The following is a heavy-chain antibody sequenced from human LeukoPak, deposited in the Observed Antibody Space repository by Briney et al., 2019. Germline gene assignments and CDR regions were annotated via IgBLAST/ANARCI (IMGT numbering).Heavy chain of an antibody. CDR2: MNPNSGNT. CDR1: AYTFTNHD. V-gene: IGHV1-8*01. J-gene: IGHJ6*02. Sequence: ASVKVSCKASAYTFTNHDINWVRQATGQGLEWMGWMNPNSGNTGYAQKFLGRVTMTRNTSISTAYMELSSLRSEDTAVYYCARGRWGTSYYGMDVWGQGTTVSVSS. CDR3: ARGRWGTSYYGMDV. D-gene: IGHD1-14*01.